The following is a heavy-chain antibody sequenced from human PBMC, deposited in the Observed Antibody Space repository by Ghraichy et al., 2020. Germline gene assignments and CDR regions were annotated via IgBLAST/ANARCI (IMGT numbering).Heavy chain of an antibody. V-gene: IGHV3-33*01. J-gene: IGHJ6*02. Sequence: GGSLRLSCAASGFTFSSYGMHWVRQAPGKGLEWVAVIWYDGSNKYYADSVKGRFTISRDNSKNTLYLQMNSLRAEDTAVYYCARGPRVSVKFRETYGMDVWGQGTTVTVSS. D-gene: IGHD6-13*01. CDR1: GFTFSSYG. CDR2: IWYDGSNK. CDR3: ARGPRVSVKFRETYGMDV.